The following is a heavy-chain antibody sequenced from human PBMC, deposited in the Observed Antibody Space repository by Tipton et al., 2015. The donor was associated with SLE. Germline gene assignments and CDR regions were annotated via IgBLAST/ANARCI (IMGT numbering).Heavy chain of an antibody. Sequence: TLSLTCAVSGYSISSGYYWGWIRQPPGKGLEWIGSIYHSGSTYYNPSLKSRVTISVDTSKNQFSLHLSSVTAADTAVYYCARPEGYCSSTTCYSAFDIWGQGTMVTVSS. J-gene: IGHJ3*02. D-gene: IGHD2-2*01. CDR1: GYSISSGYY. CDR2: IYHSGST. V-gene: IGHV4-38-2*01. CDR3: ARPEGYCSSTTCYSAFDI.